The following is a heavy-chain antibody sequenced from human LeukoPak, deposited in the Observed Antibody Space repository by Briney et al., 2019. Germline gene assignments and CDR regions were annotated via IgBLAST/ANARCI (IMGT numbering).Heavy chain of an antibody. V-gene: IGHV7-4-1*02. J-gene: IGHJ6*04. D-gene: IGHD5-24*01. Sequence: HRATEKVSCKASGYTFTSYAMNWVRQAPGQGLEWMGWINTNTGNPTYAQGFTGRFVFSLDTSVSTTYLQISSLKAEDTAVYYCARVFYLRDGYKEFDYWGKGTTVTISS. CDR3: ARVFYLRDGYKEFDY. CDR2: INTNTGNP. CDR1: GYTFTSYA.